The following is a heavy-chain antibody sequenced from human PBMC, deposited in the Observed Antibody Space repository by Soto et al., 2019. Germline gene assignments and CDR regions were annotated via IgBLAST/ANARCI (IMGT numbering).Heavy chain of an antibody. J-gene: IGHJ4*02. Sequence: GASVKVSCKASGGTFSNYAISWVRKAPGQGPEWMGGIILPFGTANYAQKFQDRVTITADESMTTTYLEMRGLRSEDTAVYYCARGPDYEGCFDYCGQGTLVTVSS. CDR3: ARGPDYEGCFDY. CDR1: GGTFSNYA. V-gene: IGHV1-69*13. D-gene: IGHD4-17*01. CDR2: IILPFGTA.